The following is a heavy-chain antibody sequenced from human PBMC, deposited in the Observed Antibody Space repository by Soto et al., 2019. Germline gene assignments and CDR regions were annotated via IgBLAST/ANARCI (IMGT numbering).Heavy chain of an antibody. J-gene: IGHJ4*02. Sequence: QVQLVQSGAEVKKPGASVKVSCKASGYTFTSYDISWVRQAPGQGLEWMGWISTYNGNTNSEQKFPGRVTMTTDTSTRTAYMELRALRSDDTAVYYGARGGQPIDYWAQGTLVTVSS. CDR2: ISTYNGNT. V-gene: IGHV1-18*01. CDR1: GYTFTSYD. CDR3: ARGGQPIDY.